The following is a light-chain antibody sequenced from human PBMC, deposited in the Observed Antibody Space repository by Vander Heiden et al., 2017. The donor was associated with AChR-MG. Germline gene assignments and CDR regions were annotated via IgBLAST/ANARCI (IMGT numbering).Light chain of an antibody. CDR3: LQDYNFPLT. V-gene: IGKV1-6*01. J-gene: IGKJ3*01. CDR1: QGIRND. CDR2: AAS. Sequence: IQMTQSPSSLSASVGDRVTITCRASQGIRNDLGWYQQKPGKAPKLLIYAASSLQSGVPLRFGGSGSGTDFTLTISSLQPDDFATYYCLQDYNFPLTFGPGTKVDIK.